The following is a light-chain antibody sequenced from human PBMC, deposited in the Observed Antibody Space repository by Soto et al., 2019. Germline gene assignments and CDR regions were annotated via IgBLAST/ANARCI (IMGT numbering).Light chain of an antibody. Sequence: IMMTQSPATLSVSPGERVTLSCRASQSVNSNLAWYQQKPCQAPRLLIHDASTRATGIPARFSGSGSTTEFTLTFSSLQSEDFAVYYCQQYNNWPLTFGGGTKVEIK. J-gene: IGKJ4*01. CDR3: QQYNNWPLT. CDR2: DAS. CDR1: QSVNSN. V-gene: IGKV3-15*01.